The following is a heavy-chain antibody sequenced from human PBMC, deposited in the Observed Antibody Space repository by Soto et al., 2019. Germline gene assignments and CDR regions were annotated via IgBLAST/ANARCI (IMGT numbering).Heavy chain of an antibody. Sequence: QVQLVESGGGVVQPGRSLRLSCAASGFTFSSYAMHWVRQAPGKGLEWVAVISYDGSNKYYADSVKGRFTISRDNSKNTLYLQMNSLRAEDTAVYYCARDPMGWLARGDYWGQGTLVTVSS. J-gene: IGHJ4*02. D-gene: IGHD3-10*01. CDR2: ISYDGSNK. CDR3: ARDPMGWLARGDY. CDR1: GFTFSSYA. V-gene: IGHV3-30-3*01.